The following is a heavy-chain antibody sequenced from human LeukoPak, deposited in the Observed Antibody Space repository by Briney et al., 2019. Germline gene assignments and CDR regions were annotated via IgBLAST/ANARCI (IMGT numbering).Heavy chain of an antibody. CDR3: ARHGALQQWLVKDYFDY. D-gene: IGHD6-19*01. V-gene: IGHV4-39*01. CDR1: GGSISGSSYY. Sequence: SETLSLTCTVSGGSISGSSYYWGWIRQPPGKGLEWIGSIYYSGSTYYNPSLKSRVTISVDTSKNQFSLKLSSVTAADTAVYYCARHGALQQWLVKDYFDYWGQGTLVTVSS. J-gene: IGHJ4*02. CDR2: IYYSGST.